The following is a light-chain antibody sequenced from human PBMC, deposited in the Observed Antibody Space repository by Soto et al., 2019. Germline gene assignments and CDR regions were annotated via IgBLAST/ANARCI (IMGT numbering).Light chain of an antibody. CDR3: QQRNNWPPEIT. J-gene: IGKJ5*01. V-gene: IGKV3-11*01. CDR1: QSISIY. CDR2: DAS. Sequence: EIVLTQSPATLSLSPGERATLSCRASQSISIYLAWYQRKPGQAPRLLIYDASNRATGIPARFSGSGSGTDFTLTISSLEPEDFAVYYCQQRNNWPPEITFGQGTRLEIK.